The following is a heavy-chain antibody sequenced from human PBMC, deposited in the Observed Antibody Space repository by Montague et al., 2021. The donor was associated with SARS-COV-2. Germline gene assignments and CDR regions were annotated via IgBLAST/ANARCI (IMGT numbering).Heavy chain of an antibody. J-gene: IGHJ5*02. Sequence: SLRLSCAASGFTFGDYAMHWVRQAPGKGLEWVSGISWNSGGIGYADSVKGRFTISRDNAKNSLYLQMNSLGAEDTALYYCAKDSYYDFWSGYSPGENWFDPWGQGTLVTVSS. D-gene: IGHD3-3*01. CDR2: ISWNSGGI. V-gene: IGHV3-9*01. CDR3: AKDSYYDFWSGYSPGENWFDP. CDR1: GFTFGDYA.